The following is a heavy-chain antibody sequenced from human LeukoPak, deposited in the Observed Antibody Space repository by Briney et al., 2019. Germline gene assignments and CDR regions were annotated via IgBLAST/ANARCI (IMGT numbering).Heavy chain of an antibody. V-gene: IGHV1-18*01. J-gene: IGHJ4*02. CDR3: ARSPFPWLPLYCDY. CDR2: ISAYNGNA. D-gene: IGHD5-24*01. CDR1: GYTFTSYG. Sequence: ASVKVSCKASGYTFTSYGISWVRQAPGQGLEWMGWISAYNGNANYAQKLQGRVTMTTDTSTSTAYMELRSLRSDDTAVYYCARSPFPWLPLYCDYWGQGTLVTVSS.